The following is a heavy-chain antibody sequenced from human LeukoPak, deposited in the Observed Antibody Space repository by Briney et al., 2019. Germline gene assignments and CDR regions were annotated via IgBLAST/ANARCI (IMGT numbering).Heavy chain of an antibody. Sequence: ASVTVSCTASGYTFTNYDINWVRQATGQGLEWMGYMKPNSGNTGYAQKFQGRVTMTRDTSTSTAYMELSSLRSEDTAVYYCARAMTTVTSGVYWGQGTLVTVSS. V-gene: IGHV1-8*01. CDR1: GYTFTNYD. CDR2: MKPNSGNT. D-gene: IGHD4-17*01. CDR3: ARAMTTVTSGVY. J-gene: IGHJ4*02.